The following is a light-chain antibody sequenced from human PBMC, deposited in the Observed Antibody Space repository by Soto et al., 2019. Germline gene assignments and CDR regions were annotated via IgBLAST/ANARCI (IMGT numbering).Light chain of an antibody. J-gene: IGKJ2*01. CDR2: GAS. CDR1: QSVSSN. CDR3: QQYNNWPPMYT. V-gene: IGKV3D-15*01. Sequence: EIVMTQSPATLSVSPGERATLSCRASQSVSSNLAWYQQKPGQAPRLLIYGASTRATGIPARFSGSGSGTESALTISSLQSEDVAVYYCQQYNNWPPMYTFGQGTKLEIK.